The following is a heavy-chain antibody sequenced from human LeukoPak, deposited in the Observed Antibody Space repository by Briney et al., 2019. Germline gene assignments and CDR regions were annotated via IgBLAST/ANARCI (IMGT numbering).Heavy chain of an antibody. CDR1: GFTFSIYS. D-gene: IGHD5-18*01. J-gene: IGHJ4*02. CDR3: AKDPLRGYSYGPQHNYFDY. Sequence: GGSLTLSCAASGFTFSIYSMNWVRHSPGKGLECGSYISSSRTTIYYADSVKGRFTISRDNAKNTLYLQMNSLRAEDTAVYYCAKDPLRGYSYGPQHNYFDYWGQGTLVTVSS. CDR2: ISSSRTTI. V-gene: IGHV3-48*01.